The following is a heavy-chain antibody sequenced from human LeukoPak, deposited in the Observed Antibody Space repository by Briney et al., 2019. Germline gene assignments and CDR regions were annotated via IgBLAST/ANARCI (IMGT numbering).Heavy chain of an antibody. CDR1: GGSISSRSCC. V-gene: IGHV4-39*07. CDR3: ARPYDGNSELSFDY. CDR2: INHSGST. J-gene: IGHJ4*02. D-gene: IGHD4-23*01. Sequence: SETLSLTCTVSGGSISSRSCCWGWIRQPPGKGLEWIGEINHSGSTNYNPSLKSRVTISVDTSKNQFSLKLSSVTAADTAVYYCARPYDGNSELSFDYWGQGTLVTVSS.